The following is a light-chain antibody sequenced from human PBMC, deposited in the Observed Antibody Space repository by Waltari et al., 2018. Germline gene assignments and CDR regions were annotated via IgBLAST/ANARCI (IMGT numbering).Light chain of an antibody. Sequence: DTVLTQSPGTLPLSPGERPTLSCRASQSVSRTLAWYQQKPGQAPSLLIDAASTRAPGSPGRFSGSGSGTDFSLTNSRLEPEDFAVYYCQHYGRLPATFGQGTKVEIK. J-gene: IGKJ1*01. CDR3: QHYGRLPAT. CDR1: QSVSRT. V-gene: IGKV3-20*01. CDR2: AAS.